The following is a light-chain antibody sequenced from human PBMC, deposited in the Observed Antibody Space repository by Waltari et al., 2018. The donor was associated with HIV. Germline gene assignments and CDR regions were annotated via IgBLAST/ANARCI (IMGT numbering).Light chain of an antibody. CDR1: SGSIGTNH. CDR2: EDN. Sequence: NFMLTQPPSVSESPGKTVTIPCTGSSGSIGTNHVQWYQQRPGSAPTTVIYEDNRRPSGVPDRFSGSIDSSSNSASLTISGLKTEDEADYYCQSYDSTNHVVFGGGTKLTVL. V-gene: IGLV6-57*02. CDR3: QSYDSTNHVV. J-gene: IGLJ2*01.